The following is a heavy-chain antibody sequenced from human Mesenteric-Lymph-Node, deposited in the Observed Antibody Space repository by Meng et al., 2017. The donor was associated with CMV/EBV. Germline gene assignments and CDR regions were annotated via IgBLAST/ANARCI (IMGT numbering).Heavy chain of an antibody. CDR3: ARRGNYDSDYSEY. CDR1: GDSISNSTYY. V-gene: IGHV4-39*01. CDR2: VHHSGTT. J-gene: IGHJ4*02. Sequence: QLQLQESGPELVKPSETLSLSCIVSGDSISNSTYYWTWIRQPPGKGLEWIGSVHHSGTTYYNPSLKGRLTISVDTSANLFSLRLTTVTAADTATYYCARRGNYDSDYSEYWGQGTLVTVSS. D-gene: IGHD3-22*01.